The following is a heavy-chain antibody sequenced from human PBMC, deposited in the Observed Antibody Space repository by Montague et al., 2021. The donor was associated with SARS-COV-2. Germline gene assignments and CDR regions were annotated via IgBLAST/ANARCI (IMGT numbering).Heavy chain of an antibody. D-gene: IGHD5/OR15-5a*01. Sequence: SLRLSCAASGFTFNKSSMTWVRQAPGKGLEWVSSLSTSSLYIYYXDSVKGRFTVARANAKNSVFLEMNSLRVEDTAVYYCARAHSGSYSVGGDAFDLWGRGTLVTISS. CDR1: GFTFNKSS. CDR3: ARAHSGSYSVGGDAFDL. CDR2: LSTSSLYI. V-gene: IGHV3-21*01. J-gene: IGHJ3*01.